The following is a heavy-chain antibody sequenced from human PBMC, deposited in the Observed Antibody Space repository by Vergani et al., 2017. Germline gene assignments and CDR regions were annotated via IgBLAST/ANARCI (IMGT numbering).Heavy chain of an antibody. V-gene: IGHV3-30-3*01. Sequence: QVQLVESGGGVVQPGRYLRLSCAASGFTFSSYAMHWVRQAPGKGLEWVAVISYDGSNKYYADSVKGRFTISRDNSKNTLYLQMNSLRAEDTAVYYCAKDPGQWLVENWFDPWGQGTLVTVSS. CDR1: GFTFSSYA. CDR2: ISYDGSNK. D-gene: IGHD6-19*01. CDR3: AKDPGQWLVENWFDP. J-gene: IGHJ5*02.